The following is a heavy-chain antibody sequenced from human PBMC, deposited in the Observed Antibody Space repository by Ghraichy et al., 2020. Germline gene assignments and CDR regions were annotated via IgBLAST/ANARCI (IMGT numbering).Heavy chain of an antibody. CDR1: GFSFSHCG. CDR2: ISNGGNTI. V-gene: IGHV3-48*02. D-gene: IGHD5-24*01. CDR3: ARLAMASPVNAGWYFDV. Sequence: ETLSLTCVTSGFSFSHCGFNWVRQAPGRGLEWIAYISNGGNTIYYADSVKGRFTVSKDNAKNSLYLQMNSLRDGDTAVYFCARLAMASPVNAGWYFDVWGRGTLVTVSS. J-gene: IGHJ2*01.